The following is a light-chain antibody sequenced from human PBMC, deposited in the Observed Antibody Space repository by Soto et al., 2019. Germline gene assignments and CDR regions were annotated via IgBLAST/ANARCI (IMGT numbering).Light chain of an antibody. J-gene: IGLJ3*02. CDR2: EVS. CDR1: SSDVGGYNY. V-gene: IGLV2-14*01. Sequence: QSALTQPASVSGSPGQSITISCTGTSSDVGGYNYVSWYQQHPGKAPKLMIYEVSNRPSGVSNRFSGSKSGNTASLTISGLQAEDEADYYCQVWDRNNNHVLFGGGTKVTVL. CDR3: QVWDRNNNHVL.